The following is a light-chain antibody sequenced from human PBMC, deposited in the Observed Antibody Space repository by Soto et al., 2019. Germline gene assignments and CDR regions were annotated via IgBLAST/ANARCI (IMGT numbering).Light chain of an antibody. V-gene: IGKV1-39*01. CDR2: AAS. CDR1: QDIRND. J-gene: IGKJ1*01. Sequence: DIQVTQSPSSLSASVGDRVSITCRASQDIRNDLGWFQQKPGKAPKRLIYAASSLQSGVPSRFSGSGSGTEFTLTISSLQPEDFATYYCQQSYSTLTWTCGQGTKVDIK. CDR3: QQSYSTLTWT.